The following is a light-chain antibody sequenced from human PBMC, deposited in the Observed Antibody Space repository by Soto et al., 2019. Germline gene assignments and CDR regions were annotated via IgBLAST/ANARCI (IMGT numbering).Light chain of an antibody. Sequence: QSALTQPASVSGSPGQSITISCTGTSSDVGSDNLVSWYQQHPGKAPKFIIYEVSQRPAGVSYRFSGSKSGNTAYLTISGLQAEYEADYYCCSYAGSITYVFGTGTKATVL. V-gene: IGLV2-23*02. CDR3: CSYAGSITYV. J-gene: IGLJ1*01. CDR1: SSDVGSDNL. CDR2: EVS.